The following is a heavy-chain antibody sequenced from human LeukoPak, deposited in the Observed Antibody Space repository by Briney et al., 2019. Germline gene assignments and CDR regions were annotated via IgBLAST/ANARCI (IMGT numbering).Heavy chain of an antibody. V-gene: IGHV1-18*01. CDR3: AREGLSRWLQEAYFDY. CDR1: GGTFSSYG. J-gene: IGHJ4*02. Sequence: EASVKVSCKASGGTFSSYGISWVRQAPGQGLEWMGWISAYNGNTNYAQKLQGRVTMTTDTSTSTAYMELRSLRSDDTAVYYCAREGLSRWLQEAYFDYWGQGTLVTVSS. D-gene: IGHD5-24*01. CDR2: ISAYNGNT.